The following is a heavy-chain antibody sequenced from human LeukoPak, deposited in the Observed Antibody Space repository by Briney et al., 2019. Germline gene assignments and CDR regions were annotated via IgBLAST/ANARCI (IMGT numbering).Heavy chain of an antibody. CDR1: GGSISSGSYY. Sequence: SQTLSLTCTVSGGSISSGSYYWGWIRQPPGKGLEWIGSIYYSGSTYYNPSLKSRVTISVDTSKNQFSLQLSSVTAADTAVYYCARRAVVAAQAYYYYMDVWGKGTTVTASS. D-gene: IGHD2-15*01. J-gene: IGHJ6*03. CDR2: IYYSGST. CDR3: ARRAVVAAQAYYYYMDV. V-gene: IGHV4-39*01.